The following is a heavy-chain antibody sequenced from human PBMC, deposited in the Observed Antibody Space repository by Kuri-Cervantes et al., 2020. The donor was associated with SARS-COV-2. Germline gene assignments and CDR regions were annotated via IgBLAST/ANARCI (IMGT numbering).Heavy chain of an antibody. CDR3: ARDRNGITSNWFDP. CDR2: INHSGST. Sequence: SETLSLTCAVYGGSFSGYYWSWIRQPPGKGLEWIGEINHSGSTNYNPSLDLKSRVTISVDTSKNQFSLKLSSVAAADTAVYYCARDRNGITSNWFDPWGQGTLVTVSS. CDR1: GGSFSGYY. V-gene: IGHV4-34*01. J-gene: IGHJ5*02. D-gene: IGHD1-20*01.